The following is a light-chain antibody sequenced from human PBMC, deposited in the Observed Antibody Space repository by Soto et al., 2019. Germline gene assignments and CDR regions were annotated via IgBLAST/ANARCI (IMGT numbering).Light chain of an antibody. J-gene: IGLJ3*02. CDR3: SSYTSSSLV. CDR1: SSDIGGSNS. V-gene: IGLV2-14*01. Sequence: QSALTQPASVSGSPGQSITISCTGTSSDIGGSNSVSWYQQHPGKAPTLLLYEVTNRASGVSNRFSGSKSANTASLTISGLQADDEADYYCSSYTSSSLVFGGGTKLTVL. CDR2: EVT.